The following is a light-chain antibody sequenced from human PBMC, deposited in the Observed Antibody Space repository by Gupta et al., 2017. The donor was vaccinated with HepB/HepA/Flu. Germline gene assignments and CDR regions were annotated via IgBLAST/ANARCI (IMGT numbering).Light chain of an antibody. Sequence: SALTQPAPVSGSAGQSITISCTGTSSDVGGYNYVSWYQQHPGKSPKLMIYDVSNRPSGVSNRFSGSKSGNTASLTISELQAEDEADYYCSSYTSSSTLVVFGGGTKLTVL. CDR1: SSDVGGYNY. CDR3: SSYTSSSTLVV. V-gene: IGLV2-14*01. J-gene: IGLJ2*01. CDR2: DVS.